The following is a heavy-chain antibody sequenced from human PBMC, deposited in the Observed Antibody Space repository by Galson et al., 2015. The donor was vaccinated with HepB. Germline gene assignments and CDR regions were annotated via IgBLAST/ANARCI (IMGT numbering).Heavy chain of an antibody. CDR3: ARDLNYDSSGVQPNFDY. J-gene: IGHJ4*02. CDR2: ISWDGGST. CDR1: GFTFDDYT. V-gene: IGHV3-43*01. D-gene: IGHD3-22*01. Sequence: SLRLSCAASGFTFDDYTMHWVRQAPGKGLEWVSLISWDGGSTYYADSVKGRFTISRDNSKNTLYLQMNSLRAEDTAVYYCARDLNYDSSGVQPNFDYWGQGTLVTVSS.